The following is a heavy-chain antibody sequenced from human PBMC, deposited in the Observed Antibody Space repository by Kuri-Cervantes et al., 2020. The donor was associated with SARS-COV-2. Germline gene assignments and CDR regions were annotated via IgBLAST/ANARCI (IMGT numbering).Heavy chain of an antibody. CDR1: GFTLSSYW. CDR2: INTDGSST. CDR3: ARVVYYMDV. J-gene: IGHJ6*03. V-gene: IGHV3-74*01. Sequence: GESLKISCAASGFTLSSYWMDWVRQAPGKGLVWVSRINTDGSSTYYADSVKGRFTVSRDNAKNTMYLQMNSLGAEYTAVYYCARVVYYMDVWGKGTTVTVSS.